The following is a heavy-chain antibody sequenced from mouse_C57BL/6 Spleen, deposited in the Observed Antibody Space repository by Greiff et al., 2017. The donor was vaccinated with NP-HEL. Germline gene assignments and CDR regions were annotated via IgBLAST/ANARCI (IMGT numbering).Heavy chain of an antibody. CDR3: ARSGGYGDYFDY. V-gene: IGHV1-26*01. D-gene: IGHD2-10*02. Sequence: EVQLQQSGPELVKPGASVKISCKASGYTFTDYYMNWVKQSHGKSLEWIGDINPNNGGTSYNQKFKGKATLTVDKSSSTAYMVLRSLTSEDSAVYDCARSGGYGDYFDYWGQGTTLTVSS. CDR2: INPNNGGT. J-gene: IGHJ2*01. CDR1: GYTFTDYY.